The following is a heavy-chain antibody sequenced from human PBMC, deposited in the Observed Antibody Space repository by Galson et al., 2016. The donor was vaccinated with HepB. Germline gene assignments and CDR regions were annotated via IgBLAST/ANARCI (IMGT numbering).Heavy chain of an antibody. CDR2: IKGDGSQK. Sequence: SLRLSCAVSGFTLGHYWLSWVRQAPGKGLEWVATIKGDGSQKSYVDSVRGRFTVSRGSAENSLFLQMDSLRAEDTAVYHCARLGGSGWTFDFWGQGTRVIVS. CDR1: GFTLGHYW. CDR3: ARLGGSGWTFDF. D-gene: IGHD6-19*01. J-gene: IGHJ4*02. V-gene: IGHV3-7*01.